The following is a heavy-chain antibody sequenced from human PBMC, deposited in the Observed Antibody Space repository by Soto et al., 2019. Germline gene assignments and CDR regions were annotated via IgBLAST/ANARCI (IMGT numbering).Heavy chain of an antibody. V-gene: IGHV1-69*13. CDR1: GGTFSSYA. D-gene: IGHD1-26*01. CDR2: IIPIFGTA. CDR3: ARGIPRRSYYGDFDI. Sequence: ASVKVSCKASGGTFSSYAISWVRQAPGQGLEWMGGIIPIFGTANYAQKFQGRVTITADESTSTAYMELSSLRSEDTAVYYCARGIPRRSYYGDFDIWGQGTMVTVSS. J-gene: IGHJ3*02.